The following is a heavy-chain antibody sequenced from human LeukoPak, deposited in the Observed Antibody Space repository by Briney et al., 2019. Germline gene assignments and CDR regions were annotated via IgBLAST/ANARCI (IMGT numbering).Heavy chain of an antibody. J-gene: IGHJ4*02. Sequence: GGSLRLSCAASGFTFTSYAMSWVRQAPGKGLEWVSSISTTSRYIYYADSVQGRFTVTRDNAKNSLSLQMNSLRADDTAVYYCARGNSDYDHDYWGQGTLVTVSS. V-gene: IGHV3-21*01. D-gene: IGHD5-12*01. CDR1: GFTFTSYA. CDR2: ISTTSRYI. CDR3: ARGNSDYDHDY.